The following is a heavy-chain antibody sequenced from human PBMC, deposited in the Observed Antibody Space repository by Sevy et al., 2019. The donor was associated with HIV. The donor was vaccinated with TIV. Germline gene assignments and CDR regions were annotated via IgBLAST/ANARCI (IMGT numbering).Heavy chain of an antibody. CDR3: ARGPSLVCSGGSCSAGAFDI. J-gene: IGHJ3*02. CDR2: INHSGST. Sequence: SETLSLTCAVYGGSFSGYYWSWIRQPPGKGLEWIGEINHSGSTNYNPSLKSRVTISVDTSKNQFSLKLSSVTAADTAVYYCARGPSLVCSGGSCSAGAFDIWGQWTMVTVSS. D-gene: IGHD2-15*01. V-gene: IGHV4-34*01. CDR1: GGSFSGYY.